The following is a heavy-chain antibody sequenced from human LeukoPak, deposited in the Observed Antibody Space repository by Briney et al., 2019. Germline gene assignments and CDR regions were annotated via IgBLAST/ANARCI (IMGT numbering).Heavy chain of an antibody. V-gene: IGHV3-23*01. J-gene: IGHJ4*02. CDR1: GFTFSNDV. D-gene: IGHD2-15*01. Sequence: GGSLRLSCAASGFTFSNDVMRWVRQAPGKGLEGVSSITSGGSTYYADSVKGRFTISRDNSENTLYLQMNSLRAEDTAVYYCARPVTATDRFYFFDSWGQGTLVTVSS. CDR3: ARPVTATDRFYFFDS. CDR2: ITSGGST.